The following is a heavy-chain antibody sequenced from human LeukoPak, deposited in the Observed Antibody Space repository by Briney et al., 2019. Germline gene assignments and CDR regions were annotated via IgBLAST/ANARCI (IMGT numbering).Heavy chain of an antibody. J-gene: IGHJ4*02. V-gene: IGHV3-23*01. D-gene: IGHD3-10*01. CDR1: GFTFSSYG. Sequence: GGTLRLSCAASGFTFSSYGMSWVRQPPGKGLEWVSIISGSGGSTSYADSVKGRFTISRDISKNTLYLQMNSLRAEDTAVYYCAKNSFYYDSGSYFFDHWGQGTLVTVSS. CDR3: AKNSFYYDSGSYFFDH. CDR2: ISGSGGST.